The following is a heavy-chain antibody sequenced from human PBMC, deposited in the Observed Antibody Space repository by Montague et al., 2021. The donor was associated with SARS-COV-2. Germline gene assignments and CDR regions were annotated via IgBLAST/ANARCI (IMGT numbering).Heavy chain of an antibody. D-gene: IGHD3-3*01. CDR2: IYYSGST. V-gene: IGHV4-61*01. J-gene: IGHJ6*02. CDR1: GGSVSSGSYY. CDR3: ARDPWRITIFGVVTRYGMDV. Sequence: SETLSLTCIVSGGSVSSGSYYWSWIRQPPGKGLEWIGYIYYSGSTNYNPSLKSRVTISVDTSKNQFSLKQSPVTAADTAVYYCARDPWRITIFGVVTRYGMDVWGQGTTVTVSS.